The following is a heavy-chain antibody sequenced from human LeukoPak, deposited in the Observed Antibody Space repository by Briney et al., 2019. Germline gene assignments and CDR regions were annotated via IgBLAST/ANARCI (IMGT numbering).Heavy chain of an antibody. CDR1: GFTFSSYA. Sequence: GGSLRLSCAASGFTFSSYAMSWVRQAPGKGLEWVSAISGSGGNTYYADSVKGRFTNSRDNSKNTLYLQMNSLRAEDTAVYYCANGLYDSSGSPNYYYYMDVWGKGTTVTVSS. CDR2: ISGSGGNT. CDR3: ANGLYDSSGSPNYYYYMDV. V-gene: IGHV3-23*01. J-gene: IGHJ6*03. D-gene: IGHD3-22*01.